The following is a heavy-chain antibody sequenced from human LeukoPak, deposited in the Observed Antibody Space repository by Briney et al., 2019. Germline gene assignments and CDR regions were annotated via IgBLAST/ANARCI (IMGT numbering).Heavy chain of an antibody. J-gene: IGHJ4*02. CDR3: ARGGVYYYDSSGPDY. D-gene: IGHD3-22*01. CDR1: GYTFTSYG. CDR2: ISAYNGNI. V-gene: IGHV1-18*01. Sequence: ASVKVSCKASGYTFTSYGISWVRQAPGQGLEWMGWISAYNGNINYAQKLQGRVTMTTDTSTSTAYMELRSLRSDDTAVYYCARGGVYYYDSSGPDYWGQGTLVTVSS.